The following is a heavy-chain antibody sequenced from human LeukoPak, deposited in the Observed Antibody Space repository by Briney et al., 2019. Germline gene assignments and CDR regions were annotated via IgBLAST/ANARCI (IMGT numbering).Heavy chain of an antibody. Sequence: SGGSLRLSCAASGFTFSSYAMSWVRQAPGKGLEWVANIKQDGSEKYYVDSVKGRFTISRDDAKNSLYLQMNSLRAEDTAVYYCARDDTMIVVAHTYGMDVWGQGTTVTVSS. J-gene: IGHJ6*02. D-gene: IGHD3-22*01. CDR3: ARDDTMIVVAHTYGMDV. CDR1: GFTFSSYA. CDR2: IKQDGSEK. V-gene: IGHV3-7*03.